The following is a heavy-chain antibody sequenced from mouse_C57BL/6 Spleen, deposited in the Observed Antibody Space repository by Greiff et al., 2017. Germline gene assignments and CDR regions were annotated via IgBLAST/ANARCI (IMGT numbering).Heavy chain of an antibody. Sequence: EVQLQESGPGLVKPSQSLSLTCSVTGYSITSGYYWNWIRQFPGNKLEWMGYISYDGSNNYNPSLKNRTSITRDTSKNQFFLKLNSVTTEDTATYYCARAPLYYSNPYWYVDVWGTGTTVTVSA. V-gene: IGHV3-6*01. D-gene: IGHD2-5*01. CDR2: ISYDGSN. CDR1: GYSITSGYY. J-gene: IGHJ1*03. CDR3: ARAPLYYSNPYWYVDV.